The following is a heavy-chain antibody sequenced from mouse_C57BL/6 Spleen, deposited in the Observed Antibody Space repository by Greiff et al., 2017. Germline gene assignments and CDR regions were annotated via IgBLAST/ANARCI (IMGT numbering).Heavy chain of an antibody. CDR2: IYPGSGNT. CDR1: GYTFTDYY. Sequence: VQRVESGAELVRPGASVKLSCKASGYTFTDYYINWVKQRPGQGLEWIARIYPGSGNTYYNEKFKGKATLTAEKSSSTAYMQLSSLTSEDSAVYFCARSVFAYWGQGTLVTVSA. J-gene: IGHJ3*01. V-gene: IGHV1-76*01. CDR3: ARSVFAY.